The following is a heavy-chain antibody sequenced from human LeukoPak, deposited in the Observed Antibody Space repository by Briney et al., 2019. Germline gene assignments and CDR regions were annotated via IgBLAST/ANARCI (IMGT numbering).Heavy chain of an antibody. J-gene: IGHJ6*02. D-gene: IGHD3-10*01. V-gene: IGHV3-33*06. CDR3: AKATVNYFGSGSYPYYYGLDV. CDR1: GFTFSSYG. Sequence: PGRSLRLSCAASGFTFSSYGMHWVRQAPGKGLEWVAVIWYDGSNKYYADSVKGRFTISRDNSKNTLYLQMNSLRAEDTAVYYCAKATVNYFGSGSYPYYYGLDVWGQGTTVTVSS. CDR2: IWYDGSNK.